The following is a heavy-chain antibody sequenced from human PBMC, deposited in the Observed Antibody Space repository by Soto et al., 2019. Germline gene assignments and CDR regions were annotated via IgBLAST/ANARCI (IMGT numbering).Heavy chain of an antibody. CDR3: AKMGDVPYYYYGMDV. V-gene: IGHV1-18*01. CDR1: GYTFTTCG. CDR2: INGYNGNT. Sequence: GASVKVSCKASGYTFTTCGISWVRQAPGQGLEWMGWINGYNGNTNYAQKFQGRVTMTTDTSTSTAYMELRSLRSDDTAVYYCAKMGDVPYYYYGMDVWGQGTTVTVSS. J-gene: IGHJ6*02. D-gene: IGHD3-16*01.